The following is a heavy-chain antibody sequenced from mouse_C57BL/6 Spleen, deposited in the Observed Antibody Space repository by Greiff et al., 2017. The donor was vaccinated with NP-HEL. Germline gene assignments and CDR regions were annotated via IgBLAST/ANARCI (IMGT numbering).Heavy chain of an antibody. V-gene: IGHV1-61*01. CDR3: ARETEYYYAMDY. Sequence: VQLQQPGAELVRPGSSVKLSCKASGYTFTSYWMDWVKQRPGQGLEWIGNIYPSDSETHYNQKFKDKATLTVDKSSSTAYMQLSSLTSEDSAVYYCARETEYYYAMDYWGQGTSVTVSS. CDR1: GYTFTSYW. CDR2: IYPSDSET. J-gene: IGHJ4*01.